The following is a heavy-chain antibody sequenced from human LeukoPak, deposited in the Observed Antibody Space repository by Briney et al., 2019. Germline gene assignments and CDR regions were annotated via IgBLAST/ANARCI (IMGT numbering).Heavy chain of an antibody. CDR3: ASRPYYYDSSGYQFDY. CDR2: IIPIFGIA. J-gene: IGHJ4*02. CDR1: GGTFSSYA. D-gene: IGHD3-22*01. V-gene: IGHV1-69*04. Sequence: SVKVSCKASGGTFSSYAISWVRQAPGQGLEWMGRIIPIFGIANYAQKFQGRVTITADKSTSTAYMELSSLRSEDTAVYYCASRPYYYDSSGYQFDYWGQGTLVTVSS.